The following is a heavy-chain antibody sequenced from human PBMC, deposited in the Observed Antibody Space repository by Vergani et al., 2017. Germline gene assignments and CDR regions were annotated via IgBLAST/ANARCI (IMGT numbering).Heavy chain of an antibody. J-gene: IGHJ3*02. Sequence: QLQLQESGSGLVKPSQTLSLTCAVSGGSISSGGYSWSWIRQPPGKGLEWIGYIYHSGSTYYNPSLKSRVTISVDRSKNQFSLKLSSVTAADTAVYYCATDFKRSYYDSSGSYPTSLNAFDIWGQGTMVTVSS. D-gene: IGHD3-22*01. CDR2: IYHSGST. CDR1: GGSISSGGYS. V-gene: IGHV4-30-2*02. CDR3: ATDFKRSYYDSSGSYPTSLNAFDI.